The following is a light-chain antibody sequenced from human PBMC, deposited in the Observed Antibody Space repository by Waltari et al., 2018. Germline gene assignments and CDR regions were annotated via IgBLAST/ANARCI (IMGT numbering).Light chain of an antibody. Sequence: EIALTQSPATLYLSPGEGATLSCRASQRVTNNYLAWDQQKPGQAPGLLIYGASTRATGIPDKFSGSGSGTDFTLTISRLEPEDFAVYYCQQYGSSRWTFGQGTKVEIK. CDR2: GAS. V-gene: IGKV3-20*01. CDR1: QRVTNNY. CDR3: QQYGSSRWT. J-gene: IGKJ1*01.